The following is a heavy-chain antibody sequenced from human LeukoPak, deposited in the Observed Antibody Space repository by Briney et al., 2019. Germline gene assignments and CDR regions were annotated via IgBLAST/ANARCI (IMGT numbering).Heavy chain of an antibody. J-gene: IGHJ5*02. CDR1: GFTFSSYE. CDR3: AKLPASLLWFGELES. V-gene: IGHV3-23*01. D-gene: IGHD3-10*01. Sequence: PGGSLRLSCAAPGFTFSSYEMNWVPQAPGKGLEWVSYISSSGSTYYPDSVKGRFTISRDNSKNTLYLQMNSLRAEDTAVYYCAKLPASLLWFGELESWGQGTLVTVSS. CDR2: ISSSGST.